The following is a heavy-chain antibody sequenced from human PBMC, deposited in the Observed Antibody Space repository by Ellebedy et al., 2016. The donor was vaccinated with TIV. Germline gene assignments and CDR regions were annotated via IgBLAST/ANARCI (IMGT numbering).Heavy chain of an antibody. J-gene: IGHJ6*02. CDR1: GYTFTKYA. CDR2: INAANGHT. V-gene: IGHV1-3*01. CDR3: ANYYYYGLDV. Sequence: AASVKVSCKASGYTFTKYAMHWARQVPGQRLEWMGWINAANGHTKYSQKFQGRVTFSRDTSASTAYMELTSLRSEDTAVYYCANYYYYGLDVWGQGTTVTVSS.